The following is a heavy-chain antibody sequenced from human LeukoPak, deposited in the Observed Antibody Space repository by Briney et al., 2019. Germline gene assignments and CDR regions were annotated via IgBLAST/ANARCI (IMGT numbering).Heavy chain of an antibody. D-gene: IGHD6-13*01. CDR3: ARGQPSVAADPVGIAGVRRGYLNY. CDR2: TYYRSKWYN. J-gene: IGHJ4*02. Sequence: SQTLSLTCAISGDSVSSNSAAWNWIRQSPSRGLEWLGRTYYRSKWYNDYAVSVKSRITINPDTSKNQFSLQLNSVTPEDTAVYYCARGQPSVAADPVGIAGVRRGYLNYWGQGTLVTVSS. V-gene: IGHV6-1*01. CDR1: GDSVSSNSAA.